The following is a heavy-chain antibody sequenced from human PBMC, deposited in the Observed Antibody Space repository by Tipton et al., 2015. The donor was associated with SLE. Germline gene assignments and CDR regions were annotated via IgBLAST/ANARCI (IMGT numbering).Heavy chain of an antibody. CDR2: IYTSGST. V-gene: IGHV4-61*09. CDR1: GGSISSGSYY. D-gene: IGHD6-19*01. J-gene: IGHJ3*02. CDR3: ARNEQWLVLPDAFDI. Sequence: LRLSCTFSGGSISSGSYYWNWIRQPAGKGLEWIGYIYTSGSTNYNPSLKSRVTISVDTSKNQFSLNLTSVTAADTAVYYCARNEQWLVLPDAFDIWGQATMVTVSS.